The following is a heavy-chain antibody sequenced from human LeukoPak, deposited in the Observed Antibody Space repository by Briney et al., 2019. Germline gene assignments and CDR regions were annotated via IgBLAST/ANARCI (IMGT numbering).Heavy chain of an antibody. CDR3: AGGQWLVGMGYGFFEY. D-gene: IGHD6-19*01. CDR2: VYFTGTT. CDR1: GGSITTRSYY. V-gene: IGHV4-39*07. J-gene: IGHJ4*02. Sequence: SETLSLTCTVSGGSITTRSYYWGWLRQSPVRGLEWIASVYFTGTTYYNPSLKSRVSISLETSKNQFSLRLSSVTAADTAVYYCAGGQWLVGMGYGFFEYWGQGALVTVSS.